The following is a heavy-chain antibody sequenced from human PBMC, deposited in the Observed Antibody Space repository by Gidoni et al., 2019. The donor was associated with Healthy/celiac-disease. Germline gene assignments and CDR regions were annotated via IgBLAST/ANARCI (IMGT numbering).Heavy chain of an antibody. D-gene: IGHD4-17*01. CDR3: ARIGNRRDGDGIDY. CDR2: ICSNDEK. CDR1: GFSPSNARMG. V-gene: IGHV2-26*01. J-gene: IGHJ4*02. Sequence: QVTLKESGPVLVKPTETLTLTCTVPGFSPSNARMGVSWIRQPPGKALEWLAHICSNDEKSYSTPLKSRLTISKDTSKSQVVLTMTNMDPVDTATYYCARIGNRRDGDGIDYWGQGTLVTVSS.